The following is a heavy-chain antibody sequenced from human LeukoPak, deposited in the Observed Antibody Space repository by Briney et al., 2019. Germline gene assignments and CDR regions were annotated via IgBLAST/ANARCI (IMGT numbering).Heavy chain of an antibody. CDR2: IHTSGST. CDR1: GGPISTYY. Sequence: PSETLSLTCTVSGGPISTYYWSWIRQPARKGLEWIGRIHTSGSTDYNPSLKSRVTMSVDTSKKQFSLRLSSVTAADAAMYYCAREGSMTARPFVSIDYWGQGTLVTVSS. D-gene: IGHD6-6*01. V-gene: IGHV4-4*07. CDR3: AREGSMTARPFVSIDY. J-gene: IGHJ4*02.